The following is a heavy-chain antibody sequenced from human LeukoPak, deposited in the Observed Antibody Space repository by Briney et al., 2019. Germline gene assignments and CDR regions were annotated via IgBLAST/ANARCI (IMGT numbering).Heavy chain of an antibody. CDR1: GFTFSSYA. J-gene: IGHJ4*02. CDR3: AKEFDFDYLFVDY. Sequence: GGSLRLSCAASGFTFSSYAMSWVRQAPGKGLEWVSAVSGNGGSTHYADSVKGRFTISRDNSKNTLFLQMNSLRAEDTAVYYCAKEFDFDYLFVDYWGQGTLVTVSS. CDR2: VSGNGGST. D-gene: IGHD3-9*01. V-gene: IGHV3-23*01.